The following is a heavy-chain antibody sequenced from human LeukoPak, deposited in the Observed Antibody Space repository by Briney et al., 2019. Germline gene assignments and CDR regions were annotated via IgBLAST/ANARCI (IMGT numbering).Heavy chain of an antibody. Sequence: ASVKVSCKASGYTFTSYGISCVRQAPGQGLEWMGWISAYNGNTNYAQKLQGRVTMTTDTSTSTAYMELRSLRSDDTAVYYCARRSGSYYYYYYMDVWGKGTTVTVSS. J-gene: IGHJ6*03. CDR2: ISAYNGNT. CDR1: GYTFTSYG. D-gene: IGHD1-26*01. CDR3: ARRSGSYYYYYYMDV. V-gene: IGHV1-18*01.